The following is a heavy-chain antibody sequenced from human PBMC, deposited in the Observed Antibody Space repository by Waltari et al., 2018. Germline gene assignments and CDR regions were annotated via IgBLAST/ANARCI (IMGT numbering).Heavy chain of an antibody. CDR2: TRNKANSYTT. CDR3: ARGYHSFDV. Sequence: EVQLVESGGGLVPPGGTMRPYCEASGFTFRDHYMDWVRQAPGKGLEWVGRTRNKANSYTTEYAASVKGRFTVSRDESRDSLYLQMTSLKTEDTAVYYCARGYHSFDVWGQGTMVTVSS. D-gene: IGHD1-20*01. J-gene: IGHJ3*01. V-gene: IGHV3-72*01. CDR1: GFTFRDHY.